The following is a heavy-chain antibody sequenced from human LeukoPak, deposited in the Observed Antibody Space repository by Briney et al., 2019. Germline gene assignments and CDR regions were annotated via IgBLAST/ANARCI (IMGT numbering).Heavy chain of an antibody. CDR3: ARGDYGDYGDYFDY. Sequence: GGSLRLSCAASGFTFSSYSMNWVRQAPGKGLEWVSSISSSSSYIYYADSVKGRFTISRDNAKNSLYLQMNRLRAEDTAVYYCARGDYGDYGDYFDYWGQGTLVTVSS. CDR2: ISSSSSYI. J-gene: IGHJ4*02. D-gene: IGHD4-17*01. V-gene: IGHV3-21*01. CDR1: GFTFSSYS.